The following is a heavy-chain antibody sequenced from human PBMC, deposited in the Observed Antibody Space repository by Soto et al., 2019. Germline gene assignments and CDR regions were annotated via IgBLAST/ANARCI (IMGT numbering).Heavy chain of an antibody. V-gene: IGHV3-30*18. CDR2: ISYDGSNK. CDR3: AKDSGSGWYGEIDY. D-gene: IGHD6-19*01. J-gene: IGHJ4*02. CDR1: GFTFSSYG. Sequence: PGGSLRLSCAASGFTFSSYGMHWVRQAPGKGLEWVAVISYDGSNKYYADSVKGRFTISRDNSKNTLYLQMNSLRAEDTAVYYCAKDSGSGWYGEIDYWGQGTLVTVSS.